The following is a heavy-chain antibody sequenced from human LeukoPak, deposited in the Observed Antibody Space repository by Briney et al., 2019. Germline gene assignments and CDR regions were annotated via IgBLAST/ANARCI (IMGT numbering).Heavy chain of an antibody. V-gene: IGHV3-21*01. Sequence: PGGSLRLSCAASGFTFSSYSMNWVRQAPGKGLEWVSSISSSSSYIYYADSVKGRFTISRDNAKNSLYLQMNSLRAEDTAVYYCARDRNYDYVWGSYPDAFDIWGQGTMVTVSS. CDR3: ARDRNYDYVWGSYPDAFDI. CDR1: GFTFSSYS. CDR2: ISSSSSYI. J-gene: IGHJ3*02. D-gene: IGHD3-16*01.